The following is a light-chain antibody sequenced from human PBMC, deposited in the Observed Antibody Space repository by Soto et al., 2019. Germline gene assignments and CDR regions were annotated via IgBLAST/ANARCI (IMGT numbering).Light chain of an antibody. CDR2: DAS. CDR3: QQYNSYYPRT. V-gene: IGKV1-5*01. J-gene: IGKJ4*01. CDR1: QSITSW. Sequence: DIQMTQSPSTLSASLVERVTIXCRASQSITSWLAWYQQKTRKDPPILIYDASSLNSGVPSRCSGSRSGTEFSLTISSLQHDDFATSYYQQYNSYYPRTFGGGTKVDIK.